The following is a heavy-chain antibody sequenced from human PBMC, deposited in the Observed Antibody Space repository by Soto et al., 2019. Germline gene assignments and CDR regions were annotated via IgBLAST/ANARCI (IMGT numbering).Heavy chain of an antibody. Sequence: PEGSLRRSCAGSGFTFSDHRMNWIRQAPGKVLECVPNIKKAGGGELYVDTVKGRLTISRDNAKNSLFRQMNSLRAADTAVYYCVRRWGSQNPDYRRQQTLVT. V-gene: IGHV3-7*03. CDR1: GFTFSDHR. CDR3: VRRWGSQNPDY. D-gene: IGHD3-16*01. CDR2: IKKAGGGE. J-gene: IGHJ4*02.